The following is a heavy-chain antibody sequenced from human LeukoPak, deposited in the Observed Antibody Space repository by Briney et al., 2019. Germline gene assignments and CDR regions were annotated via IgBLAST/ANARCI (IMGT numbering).Heavy chain of an antibody. J-gene: IGHJ4*02. V-gene: IGHV3-21*01. CDR1: GFTFSSYS. Sequence: GGSLRLSCATSGFTFSSYSMNWVRQAPGKGLEWVSSISSSSSYIYYADSVKGRFTISRDNAKNSLYLQMNSLRAEDTAVYYCARGVRGVKAANFDYWGQGTLVTVSS. CDR3: ARGVRGVKAANFDY. CDR2: ISSSSSYI. D-gene: IGHD3-10*01.